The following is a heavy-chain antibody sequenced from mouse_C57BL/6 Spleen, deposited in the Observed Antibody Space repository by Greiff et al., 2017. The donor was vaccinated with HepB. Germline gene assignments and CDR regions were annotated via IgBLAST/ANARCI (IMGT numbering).Heavy chain of an antibody. CDR2: ISYDGSN. J-gene: IGHJ3*01. CDR3: AREEGFYYGSSSRFAY. V-gene: IGHV3-6*01. D-gene: IGHD1-1*01. CDR1: GYSITSGYY. Sequence: EVQLMESGPGLVKPSQSLSLTCSVTGYSITSGYYWNWIRQFPGNKLEWMGYISYDGSNNYNPSLKNRISITRDTSKNQFFLKLNSVTTEDTATYYCAREEGFYYGSSSRFAYWGQGTLVTVSA.